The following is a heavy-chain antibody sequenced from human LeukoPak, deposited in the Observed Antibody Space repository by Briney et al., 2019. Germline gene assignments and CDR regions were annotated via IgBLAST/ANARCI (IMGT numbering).Heavy chain of an antibody. CDR1: GGSISSSSYY. CDR2: IYYSGST. V-gene: IGHV4-39*07. D-gene: IGHD2-21*01. CDR3: ARSSGGVESWGFGIQPASSFGP. J-gene: IGHJ5*02. Sequence: SETLSLTCTVSGGSISSSSYYWGWIRQPPGKGLEWIGSIYYSGSTYYNPSLKSRVTISVDTSKNQFSLKLSSVTAADTAVCYCARSSGGVESWGFGIQPASSFGPWGQGTLVTVSS.